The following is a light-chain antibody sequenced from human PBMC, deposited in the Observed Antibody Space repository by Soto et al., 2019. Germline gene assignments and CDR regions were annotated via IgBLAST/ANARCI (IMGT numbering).Light chain of an antibody. CDR1: QSISTT. Sequence: DIQLTQSPSSLSSSEGERVTIACRASQSISTTLIWYQQKTGKAPKLLIYAATTMKSGVPSRFSGSGSGAEFTLTISSLQPEDSATYYCQHSDGSFISFGQGTRVEIK. V-gene: IGKV1-39*01. CDR3: QHSDGSFIS. J-gene: IGKJ2*03. CDR2: AAT.